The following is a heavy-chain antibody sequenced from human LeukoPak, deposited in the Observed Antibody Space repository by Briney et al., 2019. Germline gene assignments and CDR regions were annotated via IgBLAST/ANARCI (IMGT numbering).Heavy chain of an antibody. J-gene: IGHJ6*02. V-gene: IGHV4-30-4*01. CDR3: AREPYYDFWSGYYSDYYGMDV. Sequence: SETLSLTCTVSGGSISSGDYYWSWIRQPPGKGLEWIGYIYYSGSTYYNPPLKSRVTISVDTSKNQFSLKLSSVTAADTAVYYCAREPYYDFWSGYYSDYYGMDVWGQGTTVTVSS. D-gene: IGHD3-3*01. CDR2: IYYSGST. CDR1: GGSISSGDYY.